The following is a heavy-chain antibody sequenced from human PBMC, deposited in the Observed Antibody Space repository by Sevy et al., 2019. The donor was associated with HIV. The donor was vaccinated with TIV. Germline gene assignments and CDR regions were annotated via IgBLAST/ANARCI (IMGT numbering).Heavy chain of an antibody. J-gene: IGHJ4*02. CDR2: IYTGGGT. Sequence: GGSLRLSCAASGFIVTSHYMAWVRQAPGKGLEWVSSIYTGGGTYYADPVKGRFTISRDNSKNTLYLQMNSLSAEDTAFYYCARVPRYDEPYYFDYWGQGALVTVSS. CDR3: ARVPRYDEPYYFDY. CDR1: GFIVTSHY. V-gene: IGHV3-53*01. D-gene: IGHD3-3*01.